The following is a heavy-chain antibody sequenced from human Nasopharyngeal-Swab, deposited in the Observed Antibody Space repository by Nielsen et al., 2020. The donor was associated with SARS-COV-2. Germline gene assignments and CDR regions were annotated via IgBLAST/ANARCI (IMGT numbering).Heavy chain of an antibody. CDR3: AKSTTVTRWGYYYYGMDV. J-gene: IGHJ6*02. CDR2: IYSGGSST. V-gene: IGHV3-23*03. D-gene: IGHD4-17*01. Sequence: WIRQPPGKGLEWVSVIYSGGSSTYYADSVKGRFTISRDNSKNTLYLQMNSRRAEDTAVYYCAKSTTVTRWGYYYYGMDVWGQGTTVTVSS.